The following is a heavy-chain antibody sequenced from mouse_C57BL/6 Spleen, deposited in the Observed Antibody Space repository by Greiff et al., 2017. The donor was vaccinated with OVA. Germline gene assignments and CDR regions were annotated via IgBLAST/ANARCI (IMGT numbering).Heavy chain of an antibody. Sequence: QVQLQQPGAELVRPGSSVKLSCKASGYTFTSYWMHWVKQRPIQGLEWIGNIDPSDSDTHYNQKFKDKATLTVDKSSSTAYMQLSSLTSEDSAVYYCARSLYDYDDYWGQGTTLTVSS. V-gene: IGHV1-52*01. CDR3: ARSLYDYDDY. J-gene: IGHJ2*01. CDR2: IDPSDSDT. CDR1: GYTFTSYW. D-gene: IGHD2-4*01.